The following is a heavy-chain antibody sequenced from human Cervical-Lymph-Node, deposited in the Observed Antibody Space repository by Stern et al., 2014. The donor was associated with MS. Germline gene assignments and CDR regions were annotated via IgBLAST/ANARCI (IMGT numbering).Heavy chain of an antibody. D-gene: IGHD6-13*01. V-gene: IGHV3-23*04. J-gene: IGHJ4*02. CDR1: GFTFSNFA. Sequence: EVHLVESGGGLVQPGGSLRLSCSASGFTFSNFAMSWVRQTAGKGLEWVSLISDNGGSTYYADSGKGRFTVSRDNSKKMLYLQMNSLGAEDTAVYYCAKSLFTGSWFFDYWGRGTLVAVSS. CDR2: ISDNGGST. CDR3: AKSLFTGSWFFDY.